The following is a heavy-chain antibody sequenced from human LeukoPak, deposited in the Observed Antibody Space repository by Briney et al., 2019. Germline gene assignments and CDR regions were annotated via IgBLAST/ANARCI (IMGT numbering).Heavy chain of an antibody. CDR3: AKWGDYDVLTGYYVSDY. CDR2: ITGGGSGI. D-gene: IGHD3-9*01. V-gene: IGHV3-23*01. CDR1: AFTLSNYA. J-gene: IGHJ4*02. Sequence: RGCLSLSCPASAFTLSNYAMSWVRPAPGTWLEWVSAITGGGSGIYYADSMKSRFTISRNNSKHTLYLQINSLRAEDTAVYYCAKWGDYDVLTGYYVSDYWGQGTLVTVSS.